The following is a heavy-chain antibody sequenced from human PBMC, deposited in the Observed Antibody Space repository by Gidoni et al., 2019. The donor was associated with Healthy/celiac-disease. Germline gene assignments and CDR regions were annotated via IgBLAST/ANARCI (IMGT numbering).Heavy chain of an antibody. J-gene: IGHJ4*02. CDR3: ARDRRNYYGSGSYD. Sequence: QVQLQESGPGLVKPSQTLSLTCTVSGGPISSGSYYWSWIRQPAGKGLEWIGRIYTSGSTNYNPSLKSRVTMSVDTSKNQFSLKLSSVTAADTAVYYCARDRRNYYGSGSYDWGQGTLVTVSS. D-gene: IGHD3-10*01. V-gene: IGHV4-61*02. CDR2: IYTSGST. CDR1: GGPISSGSYY.